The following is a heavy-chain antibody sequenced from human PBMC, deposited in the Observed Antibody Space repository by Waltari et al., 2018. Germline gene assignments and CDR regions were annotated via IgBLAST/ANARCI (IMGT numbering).Heavy chain of an antibody. CDR1: GYTFTSYA. CDR2: INAGNGNT. Sequence: QVQLVQSGAEVKKPGASVKVSCKASGYTFTSYAMHWVRQAPGQRLEWMGWINAGNGNTKYSQKFQGRVTITRDTSASTAYMELSSLRSEDTAVYYCARGVGYCTNGVCFSIGWFDPWGQGTLVTVSS. D-gene: IGHD2-8*01. J-gene: IGHJ5*02. V-gene: IGHV1-3*01. CDR3: ARGVGYCTNGVCFSIGWFDP.